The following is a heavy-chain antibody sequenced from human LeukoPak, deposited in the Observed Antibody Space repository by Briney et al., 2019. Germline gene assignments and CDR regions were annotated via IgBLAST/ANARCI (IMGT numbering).Heavy chain of an antibody. Sequence: GGSLRLSCEASGFTFSSCYMIWVRQAPGKGLEWVSVISVSGDWTYYADSVKGRFTISRDNSKNTLYLQMDSPRAEDTAVYYCANYRQSITAAGNSREFADYWGQGTLVTVSS. CDR3: ANYRQSITAAGNSREFADY. CDR1: GFTFSSCY. V-gene: IGHV3-23*01. CDR2: ISVSGDWT. J-gene: IGHJ4*02. D-gene: IGHD6-13*01.